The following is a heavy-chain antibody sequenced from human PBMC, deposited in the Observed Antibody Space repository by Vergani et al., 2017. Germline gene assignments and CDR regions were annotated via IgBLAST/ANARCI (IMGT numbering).Heavy chain of an antibody. CDR1: GFTFDTYT. CDR2: ISSGGGDI. J-gene: IGHJ1*01. D-gene: IGHD3-10*01. Sequence: LVESGGGVVQPGRSLTLTCSGAGFTFDTYTMAYVRQAPGKGLEWVATISSGGGDIFYADSVKGRFTISRDNSKNTLFLQMNSLKDEDTAVYYCTTAWGLYYLHGEYFQYWGRGTLVSVSS. CDR3: TTAWGLYYLHGEYFQY. V-gene: IGHV3-23*04.